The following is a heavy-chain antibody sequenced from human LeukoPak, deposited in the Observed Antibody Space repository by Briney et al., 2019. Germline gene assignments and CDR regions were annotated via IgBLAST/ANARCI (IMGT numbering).Heavy chain of an antibody. CDR1: GSILTEIS. J-gene: IGHJ4*02. CDR3: VTGDGYRKAHDS. V-gene: IGHV1-24*01. D-gene: IGHD5-18*01. Sequence: GASVKVSRKVSGSILTEISIFWVRQAPGKGLEWMGGFNPEDGEEIYTQKFEGRVTMSEDTSTDTAYMELTSLTSEDTAVYYCVTGDGYRKAHDSWGQGTLVTVSS. CDR2: FNPEDGEE.